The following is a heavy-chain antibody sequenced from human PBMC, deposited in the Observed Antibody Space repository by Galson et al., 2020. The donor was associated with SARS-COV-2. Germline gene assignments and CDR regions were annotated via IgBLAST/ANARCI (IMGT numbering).Heavy chain of an antibody. CDR1: GGSISSSSYY. CDR3: ARLRRWFGELDLDHIDY. Sequence: SETLSLTCTVSGGSISSSSYYWGWIRQPPGKGLEWIGSIYYSGSTYYNPSLKSRVTISVDTSKNQFSLKLSSVTAADTAVYYCARLRRWFGELDLDHIDYWGQGTLVTVSS. CDR2: IYYSGST. D-gene: IGHD3-10*01. J-gene: IGHJ4*02. V-gene: IGHV4-39*01.